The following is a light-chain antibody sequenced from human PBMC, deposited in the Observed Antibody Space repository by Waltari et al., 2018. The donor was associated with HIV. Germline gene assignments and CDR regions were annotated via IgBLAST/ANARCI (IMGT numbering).Light chain of an antibody. CDR3: SSYAGSNNVV. J-gene: IGLJ2*01. CDR2: EVS. V-gene: IGLV2-8*01. CDR1: SSDVGGYNY. Sequence: QSALTQPPSASGSPGQSVTISCTGTSSDVGGYNYVSWYQQHPGKAPTLMIYEVSNRPSGVPDRFSGSKSGNTASLTVSGLQAEDEADYYCSSYAGSNNVVFGGGTKLTVL.